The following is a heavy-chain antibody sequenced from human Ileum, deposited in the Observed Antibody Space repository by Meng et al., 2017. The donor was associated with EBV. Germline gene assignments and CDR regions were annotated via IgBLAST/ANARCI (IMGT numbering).Heavy chain of an antibody. CDR3: ARTNNDSRGYYNWFYP. Sequence: GGSFCSGYHSWCWLRQPPGSGLDCIVYFYHTDSTYYKPSLRSRVTISVDRSKNPISLKLTSVTAADTAVYYCARTNNDSRGYYNWFYPLGQGTRGTVS. CDR2: FYHTDST. D-gene: IGHD3-22*01. V-gene: IGHV4-30-2*01. CDR1: GGSFCSGYHS. J-gene: IGHJ5*02.